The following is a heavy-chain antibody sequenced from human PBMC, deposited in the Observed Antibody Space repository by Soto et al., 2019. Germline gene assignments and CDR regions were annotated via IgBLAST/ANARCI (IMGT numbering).Heavy chain of an antibody. J-gene: IGHJ3*02. CDR1: GGTFSSYA. V-gene: IGHV1-69*13. Sequence: EASVKVSCKASGGTFSSYAISWVRQAPGQGLEWMGGIIPIFGTANYAQKFQGRVTITADESTSTAYMELSSLRSEDTAVYYCARATEMATIGAFDIWGQGTMVTVSS. D-gene: IGHD5-12*01. CDR2: IIPIFGTA. CDR3: ARATEMATIGAFDI.